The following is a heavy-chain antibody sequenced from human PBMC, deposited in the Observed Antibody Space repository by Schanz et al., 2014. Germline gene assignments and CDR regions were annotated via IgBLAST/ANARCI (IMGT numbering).Heavy chain of an antibody. CDR2: INPYDDTI. CDR1: GYPFTNYY. J-gene: IGHJ3*02. Sequence: QVQMVQSGAEVKKPGASVKLSCRASGYPFTNYYIHWVRQAPGQGLEWMGLINPYDDTIDYAKKFQGRFTMTRDTSTTTVYMELSSLRSDDTAMYYCVTEKRMESGTWAKAFDIWGQGTWVTVSS. D-gene: IGHD3-3*01. V-gene: IGHV1-46*01. CDR3: VTEKRMESGTWAKAFDI.